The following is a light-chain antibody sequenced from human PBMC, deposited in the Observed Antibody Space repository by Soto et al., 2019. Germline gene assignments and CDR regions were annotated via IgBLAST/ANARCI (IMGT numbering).Light chain of an antibody. CDR3: SSYAGSNNPFV. J-gene: IGLJ1*01. Sequence: QSVLTQPPSASGSPGQSVTISCTGTSSDVGGYNYVSWYQHHPGKAPKLMIYEVSKRPSGVPDRFSGSKSGNTASLTGSGLQAEDEADYYCSSYAGSNNPFVFGTGTKLTVL. CDR1: SSDVGGYNY. V-gene: IGLV2-8*01. CDR2: EVS.